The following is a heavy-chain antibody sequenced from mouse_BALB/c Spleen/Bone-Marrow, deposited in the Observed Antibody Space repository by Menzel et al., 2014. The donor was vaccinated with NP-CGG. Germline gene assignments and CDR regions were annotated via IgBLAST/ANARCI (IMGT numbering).Heavy chain of an antibody. Sequence: VQLQQSGAELAKPGASVKMSCKASGYTFTTYWMHWVKQRPGQGLEWIGFINPTTGYTECNQNFKDKASLTADKSSSTAYMQLSSLTSEDSAVYYCARPTGAMDYWGQGTSVTVSS. CDR2: INPTTGYT. CDR3: ARPTGAMDY. D-gene: IGHD3-2*01. CDR1: GYTFTTYW. V-gene: IGHV1-7*01. J-gene: IGHJ4*01.